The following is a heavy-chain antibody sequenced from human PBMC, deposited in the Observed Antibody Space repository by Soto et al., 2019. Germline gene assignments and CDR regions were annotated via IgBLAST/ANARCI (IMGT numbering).Heavy chain of an antibody. D-gene: IGHD3-10*01. J-gene: IGHJ4*02. Sequence: QVQLVESGGGVVQPGRSLRLSCAASGFTFSSYGMHWVRQAPGKGLEWVAVIWYDGSNKYYADSVKGRFTISRDNSKNTLYLQMNSLRSDYTAVYYCARESFRFCPHFDYWGQGALVPVSS. V-gene: IGHV3-33*01. CDR3: ARESFRFCPHFDY. CDR2: IWYDGSNK. CDR1: GFTFSSYG.